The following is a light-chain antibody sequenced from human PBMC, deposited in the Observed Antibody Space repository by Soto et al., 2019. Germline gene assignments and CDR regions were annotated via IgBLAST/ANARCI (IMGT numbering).Light chain of an antibody. J-gene: IGKJ4*01. Sequence: DVQLTQSPSSLSASVGDTVTINCQASQHIRTFLNWYQVKPGMAPRLLIYDTSNLQIGVPSRFSGRGSGTDFTLTITSLQPADFATYFCQQYEIVPLTFGGGTKVEI. CDR1: QHIRTF. V-gene: IGKV1-33*01. CDR3: QQYEIVPLT. CDR2: DTS.